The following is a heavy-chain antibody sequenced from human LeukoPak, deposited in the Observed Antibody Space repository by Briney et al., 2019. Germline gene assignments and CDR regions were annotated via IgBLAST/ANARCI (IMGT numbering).Heavy chain of an antibody. CDR1: GFTVSSNY. D-gene: IGHD5-18*01. CDR3: ARGALDTAMANYFDY. Sequence: GGSLRLSCAASGFTVSSNYMSWVRQAPGKGLEWVSVICSGGSTYYADSVKGRFTISRDNSKNTLYLQMNSLRAEDTAVYYCARGALDTAMANYFDYWGQGTLVTVSS. CDR2: ICSGGST. V-gene: IGHV3-53*01. J-gene: IGHJ4*02.